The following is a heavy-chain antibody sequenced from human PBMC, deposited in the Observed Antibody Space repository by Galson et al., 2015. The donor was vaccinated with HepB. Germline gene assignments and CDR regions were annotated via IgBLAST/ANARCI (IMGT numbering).Heavy chain of an antibody. D-gene: IGHD3-3*01. Sequence: SLRLSCAASGFTFDDYAMHWVRQAPGKGLEWVSGISWNSNRIAYADSVKGRFTISRDNAKNSLYLQMNSLRTEDTALYYCASEGRITIVGGGTGYFDYWGQGTLVTVSS. CDR2: ISWNSNRI. CDR3: ASEGRITIVGGGTGYFDY. J-gene: IGHJ4*02. CDR1: GFTFDDYA. V-gene: IGHV3-9*01.